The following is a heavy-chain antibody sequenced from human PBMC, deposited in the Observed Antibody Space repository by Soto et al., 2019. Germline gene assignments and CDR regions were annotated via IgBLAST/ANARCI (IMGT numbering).Heavy chain of an antibody. J-gene: IGHJ3*02. CDR1: GFTFSSYG. Sequence: GESLKISCAASGFTFSSYGMHWVRQAPGKGLEWVAVISYDGSNKYYADSVKGRFTISRDNSKNTLYLQMNSLRAEDTAVYYCAKEYGSGSYRPDAFDIWGQGTMVTVSS. CDR3: AKEYGSGSYRPDAFDI. D-gene: IGHD3-10*01. CDR2: ISYDGSNK. V-gene: IGHV3-30*18.